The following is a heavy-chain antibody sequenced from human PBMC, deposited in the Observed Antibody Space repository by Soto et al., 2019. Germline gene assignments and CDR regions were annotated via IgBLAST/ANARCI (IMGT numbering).Heavy chain of an antibody. CDR3: AREGRLYGADYFFDY. CDR1: RYIFTSFH. CDR2: INPSTGST. J-gene: IGHJ4*02. Sequence: ASVKVSCKASRYIFTSFHMHWVREAPGQGLEWMGVINPSTGSTSYEQKFQGRVTMTRDTSTSTVYMGLTRLTSNNTAVYYCAREGRLYGADYFFDYWGQGTLVTVSS. V-gene: IGHV1-46*01. D-gene: IGHD3-10*01.